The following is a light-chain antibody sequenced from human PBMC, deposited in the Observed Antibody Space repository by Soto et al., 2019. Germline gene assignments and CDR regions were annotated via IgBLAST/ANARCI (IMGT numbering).Light chain of an antibody. CDR2: DAS. CDR3: CSYAGSPRYV. V-gene: IGLV2-11*01. J-gene: IGLJ1*01. CDR1: SSDVGGYNY. Sequence: QSVLTQPRSVSGSPGQSVTISCTGTSSDVGGYNYVSWYQQHPGKAPKVIIYDASERPSGVPDRFSGSKSGNTASLTISGLQAEDEADYYCCSYAGSPRYVLGTGTKVTVL.